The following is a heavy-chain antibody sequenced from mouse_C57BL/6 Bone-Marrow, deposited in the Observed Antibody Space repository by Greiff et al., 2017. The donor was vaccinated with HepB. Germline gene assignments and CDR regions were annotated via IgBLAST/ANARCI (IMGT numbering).Heavy chain of an antibody. V-gene: IGHV1-59*01. J-gene: IGHJ2*01. Sequence: QVQLQQPGAELVRPGTSVKLSCKASGYTFTSYWMHWVKQRPGQGLEWIGVIDPSDSYTNYNQKFKGKATLTVDTSSSTAYMQLSSLTSVDSAVYYCAREGLLSHFDYWGQGTTLTVSS. CDR3: AREGLLSHFDY. CDR2: IDPSDSYT. CDR1: GYTFTSYW. D-gene: IGHD6-2*01.